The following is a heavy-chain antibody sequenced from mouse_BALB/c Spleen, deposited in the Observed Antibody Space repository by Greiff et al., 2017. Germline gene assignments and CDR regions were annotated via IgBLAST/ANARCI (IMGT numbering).Heavy chain of an antibody. CDR1: GFSLTSYG. Sequence: QVQLKESGPGLVQPSQSLSITCTVSGFSLTSYGVHWVRQFPGKGLEWLGVIWSGGSTDYNAAFISRLSISKDNSKSQVFFKMNSLQANDTAIYSCARPHYYGITGYAMDYWGQGTSVTVSS. CDR2: IWSGGST. CDR3: ARPHYYGITGYAMDY. J-gene: IGHJ4*01. V-gene: IGHV2-2*02. D-gene: IGHD1-2*01.